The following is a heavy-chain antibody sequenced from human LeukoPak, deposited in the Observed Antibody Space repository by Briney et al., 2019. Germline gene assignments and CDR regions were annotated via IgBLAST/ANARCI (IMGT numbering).Heavy chain of an antibody. CDR3: ARAPGRLTMVRGVIPFDY. CDR2: ISAYNGNT. CDR1: GYTFTSYG. V-gene: IGHV1-18*01. J-gene: IGHJ4*02. Sequence: VASVKVSCKASGYTFTSYGISWARQAPGQGLEWMGWISAYNGNTNYAQKLQGRVTMTTDTSTSTAYMELRSLRSDDTAVYYCARAPGRLTMVRGVIPFDYWGQGTLVTVSS. D-gene: IGHD3-10*01.